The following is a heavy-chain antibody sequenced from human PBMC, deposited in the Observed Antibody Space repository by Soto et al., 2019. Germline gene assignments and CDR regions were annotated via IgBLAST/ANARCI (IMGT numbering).Heavy chain of an antibody. CDR1: HFAFNIDA. D-gene: IGHD1-1*01. J-gene: IGHJ6*02. V-gene: IGHV3-23*01. CDR3: ARENWNYDYYYGMDV. CDR2: MSASGSSI. Sequence: EAQLLESGGGLVQPGESLTLSCVASHFAFNIDAMTWVRQAPGKGLEWVSSMSASGSSIYYADSVKGRFTITRDKSKKTLYLQKTSRRAEATAVYWCARENWNYDYYYGMDVWGQGTTVTVSS.